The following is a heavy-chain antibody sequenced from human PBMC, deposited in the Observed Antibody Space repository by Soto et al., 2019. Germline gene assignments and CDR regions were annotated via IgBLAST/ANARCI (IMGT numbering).Heavy chain of an antibody. Sequence: ASVKVSCKASGYTFTNYFIHWVRQAPGQGFEWMGWINPKSRGTNYAQKFQGRVTMTRDTSNSTAYMELRGLTSDDTAVYYCARVTLKAGNWFDPWGQGTLVTVSS. V-gene: IGHV1-2*02. J-gene: IGHJ5*02. CDR2: INPKSRGT. CDR1: GYTFTNYF. CDR3: ARVTLKAGNWFDP.